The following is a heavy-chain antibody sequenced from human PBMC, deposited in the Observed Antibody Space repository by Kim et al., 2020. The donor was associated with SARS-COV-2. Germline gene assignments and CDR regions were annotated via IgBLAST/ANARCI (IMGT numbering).Heavy chain of an antibody. D-gene: IGHD3-10*01. CDR1: GFTFSSYS. CDR3: ARPRGSYYYGMDV. CDR2: ISSSSSYI. Sequence: GGSLRLSCAASGFTFSSYSMNWVRQAPGKGLEWVSSISSSSSYIYYADSVKGRFTISRDNAKNSLYLQMNSLRAEDTAVYYCARPRGSYYYGMDVWGQGTTVTVSS. V-gene: IGHV3-21*04. J-gene: IGHJ6*02.